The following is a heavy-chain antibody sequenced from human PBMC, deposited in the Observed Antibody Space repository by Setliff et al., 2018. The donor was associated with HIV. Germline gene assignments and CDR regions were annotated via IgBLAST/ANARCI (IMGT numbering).Heavy chain of an antibody. V-gene: IGHV1-69*13. CDR1: GYTFSTYG. J-gene: IGHJ3*02. D-gene: IGHD2-2*01. CDR2: TIPIFGTA. CDR3: RWGPAAIWDAFDI. Sequence: VKVSCKASGYTFSTYGISWVRQAPGQGLEWMGGTIPIFGTANYAQKFQGRVTITTDESTSTAYMELSSLRSEDTAVYYCRWGPAAIWDAFDIWGQGTMVTVSS.